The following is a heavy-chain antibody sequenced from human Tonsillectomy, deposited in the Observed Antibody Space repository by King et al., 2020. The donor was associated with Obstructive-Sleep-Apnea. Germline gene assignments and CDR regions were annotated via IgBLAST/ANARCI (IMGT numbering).Heavy chain of an antibody. J-gene: IGHJ4*02. V-gene: IGHV1-18*04. CDR3: ARVGDSSTWSDFDY. CDR2: ISDYNVNT. D-gene: IGHD6-13*01. Sequence: QLVQSGGEVKKPGASVKVSCKASGYTFTSYGISWVRQAPGQGLEWMGWISDYNVNTNSAQKLQGRVTMTTDTSTSTAYTELRSLRSDDTAVYYCARVGDSSTWSDFDYWGQGTLVTVSS. CDR1: GYTFTSYG.